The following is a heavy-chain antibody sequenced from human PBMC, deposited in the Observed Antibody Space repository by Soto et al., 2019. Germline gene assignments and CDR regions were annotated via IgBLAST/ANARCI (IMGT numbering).Heavy chain of an antibody. D-gene: IGHD3-10*01. V-gene: IGHV4-30-4*01. J-gene: IGHJ4*02. CDR1: GGSISSGDYY. Sequence: SETLSLTCTVSGGSISSGDYYWSWIRQPPGKGLEWIGYIYYSGSTYYNPSLESRVTISVDTSKNQFSLKLSSVTAADTAVYYCARVGGFGATTIDYWGQGTLVTVSS. CDR2: IYYSGST. CDR3: ARVGGFGATTIDY.